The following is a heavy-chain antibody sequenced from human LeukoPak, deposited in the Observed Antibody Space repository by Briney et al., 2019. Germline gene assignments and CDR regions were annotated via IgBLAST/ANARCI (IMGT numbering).Heavy chain of an antibody. D-gene: IGHD1-26*01. CDR1: GGTFSSYA. CDR2: IIPIFGTA. V-gene: IGHV1-69*13. Sequence: GASVKVSCKASGGTFSSYAISWVRQALGQGLEWMGGIIPIFGTANYAQKFQGRVTITADESTSTAYMELSSLRSEDTAVYYCSASGSYHYYFDYWGQGTLVTVSS. J-gene: IGHJ4*02. CDR3: SASGSYHYYFDY.